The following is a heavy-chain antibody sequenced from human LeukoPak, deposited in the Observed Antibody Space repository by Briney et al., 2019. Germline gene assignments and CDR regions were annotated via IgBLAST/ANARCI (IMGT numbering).Heavy chain of an antibody. V-gene: IGHV1-3*01. Sequence: ASVTVSCKTSGYIFTNYAIHWVRQAPGQRLEWMGWINVGNGHTIYSQKFQGRVTITRDTSASTAYMELSSLRSEDTALYYCARGPILTGNYPPDDFWGQGTLVTVSS. D-gene: IGHD3-9*01. CDR3: ARGPILTGNYPPDDF. CDR2: INVGNGHT. J-gene: IGHJ4*02. CDR1: GYIFTNYA.